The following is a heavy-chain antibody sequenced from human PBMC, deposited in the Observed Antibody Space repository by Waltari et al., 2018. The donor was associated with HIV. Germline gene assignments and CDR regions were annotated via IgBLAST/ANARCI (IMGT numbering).Heavy chain of an antibody. J-gene: IGHJ4*02. D-gene: IGHD2-15*01. CDR3: AKKGHLSGGNWKRDYFDY. CDR1: VFTFSEYS. Sequence: EVQLLESGGGLVQPGGSLRLSWAASVFTFSEYSMTWVPQAPGKGLEWVSAMSPTGDSTSDADSVKGRFTISRDNSKNTVYLQMNSLRAEDTAIYYCAKKGHLSGGNWKRDYFDYWGQGTLVTVSS. CDR2: MSPTGDST. V-gene: IGHV3-23*01.